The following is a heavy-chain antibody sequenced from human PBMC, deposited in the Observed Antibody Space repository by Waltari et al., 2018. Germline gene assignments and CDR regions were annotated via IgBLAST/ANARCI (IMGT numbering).Heavy chain of an antibody. D-gene: IGHD3-3*01. CDR2: IYYSGST. CDR1: GGSISSYY. J-gene: IGHJ3*02. CDR3: ARGVGYYDFWSGYYTGAMDNAFDI. Sequence: QVQLQESGPGLVKPSETLSLTCTVSGGSISSYYWSWLRQPPGKGLEWIGYIYYSGSTNSTPSRKSRVTLSVDTSKNQFSLKLSSVTAADTAVYYCARGVGYYDFWSGYYTGAMDNAFDIWGQGTMVTVSS. V-gene: IGHV4-59*01.